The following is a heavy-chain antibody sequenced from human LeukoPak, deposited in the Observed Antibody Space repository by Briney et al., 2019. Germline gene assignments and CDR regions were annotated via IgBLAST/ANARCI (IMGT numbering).Heavy chain of an antibody. CDR2: INNSGST. CDR3: ARGGYLYGDYPHY. Sequence: EXLSLTCAVYGGSFSGYYWSWVRQPPGKGLEWIGEINNSGSTNYNPSLRSRVTISVDTSKKQFSLKLRSVTAADTAVYYCARGGYLYGDYPHYWGQGTLVTVSS. CDR1: GGSFSGYY. J-gene: IGHJ4*02. V-gene: IGHV4-34*01. D-gene: IGHD4-17*01.